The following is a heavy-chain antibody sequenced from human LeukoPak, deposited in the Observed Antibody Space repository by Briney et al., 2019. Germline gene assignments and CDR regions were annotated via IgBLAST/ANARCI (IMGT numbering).Heavy chain of an antibody. CDR2: IIPIFGTA. Sequence: SVKVSCKASGGTFSSYAISWVRQAPGQGLGWIGGIIPIFGTANYAQKFQGRVTITADESTSTAYMELSSLRSEDTAVYYCARDPGIAAGAFDYWGQGTLVTVSS. CDR3: ARDPGIAAGAFDY. CDR1: GGTFSSYA. D-gene: IGHD6-13*01. V-gene: IGHV1-69*13. J-gene: IGHJ4*02.